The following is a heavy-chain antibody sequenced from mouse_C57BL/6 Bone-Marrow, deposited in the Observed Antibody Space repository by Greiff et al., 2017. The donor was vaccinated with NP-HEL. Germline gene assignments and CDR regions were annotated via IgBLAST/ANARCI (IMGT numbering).Heavy chain of an antibody. Sequence: EVKLMESGPELVKPGASVKMSCKASGYTFTDYNMHWVKQSHGKSLEWIGYINPTNGGTSYNQKFKGKATLTVNKSSSTAYMELRSLTSEDSAVYYCAKAGSNYDYFDYWGQGTTLTVSS. CDR1: GYTFTDYN. CDR3: AKAGSNYDYFDY. V-gene: IGHV1-22*01. D-gene: IGHD2-5*01. CDR2: INPTNGGT. J-gene: IGHJ2*01.